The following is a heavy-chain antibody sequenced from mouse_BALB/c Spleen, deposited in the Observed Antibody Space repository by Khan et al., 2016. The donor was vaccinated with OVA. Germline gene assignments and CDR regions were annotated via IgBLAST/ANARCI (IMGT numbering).Heavy chain of an antibody. V-gene: IGHV1-7*01. D-gene: IGHD2-10*02. J-gene: IGHJ3*01. Sequence: QVQLQQSGAELAKPGASVKMSCKASGYTFTTYWMHWIKQRPGQGLEWIGYINPSTGYTEYNQKFKDKATLTTDKSSSTAYMQLSSLTFEDSAVYDCTRRGRYGIFAYWGQGTLVTVSA. CDR1: GYTFTTYW. CDR2: INPSTGYT. CDR3: TRRGRYGIFAY.